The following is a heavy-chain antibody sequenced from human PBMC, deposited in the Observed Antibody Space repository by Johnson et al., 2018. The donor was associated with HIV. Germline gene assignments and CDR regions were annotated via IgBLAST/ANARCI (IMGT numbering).Heavy chain of an antibody. Sequence: VQLVESGGGVVQPGRSLRLSCAASGFTFSSYDMHWVRQAPGKGLEWVAVISYDGSDKDYADSVKGRFTISRDSSKNTLYLQMNSLRAEDTAVYYCARASHSSGWYGRLGDAFDIWGQGTRVTVSS. V-gene: IGHV3-30*04. D-gene: IGHD6-19*01. J-gene: IGHJ3*02. CDR2: ISYDGSDK. CDR1: GFTFSSYD. CDR3: ARASHSSGWYGRLGDAFDI.